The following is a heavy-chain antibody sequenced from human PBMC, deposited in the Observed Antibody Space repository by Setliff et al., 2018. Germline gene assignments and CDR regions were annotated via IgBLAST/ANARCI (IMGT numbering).Heavy chain of an antibody. CDR1: GFTFSDYY. CDR3: AREALAGTNDAFDV. D-gene: IGHD6-19*01. Sequence: GGSLRLSCAASGFTFSDYYMSWIRQAPGKGLEWVSYITSSGTTTFYTDSVKGRFAISRDNARNSLYLQMHSLRIEDTAVYYCAREALAGTNDAFDVWGQGTLVTVSS. J-gene: IGHJ3*01. V-gene: IGHV3-11*04. CDR2: ITSSGTTT.